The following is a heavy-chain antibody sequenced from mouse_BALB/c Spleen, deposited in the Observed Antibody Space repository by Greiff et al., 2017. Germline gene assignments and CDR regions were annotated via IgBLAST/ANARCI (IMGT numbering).Heavy chain of an antibody. CDR2: ISSGSSTI. Sequence: EVQGVESGGGLVQPGGSRKLSCAASGFTFSSFGMHWVRQAPEKGLEWVAYISSGSSTIYYADTVKGRFTISRDNPKNNLFLQMTSLRSEDTAMYYCARGTGGAMDYWGQGTSVTVSS. CDR1: GFTFSSFG. V-gene: IGHV5-17*02. D-gene: IGHD3-3*01. J-gene: IGHJ4*01. CDR3: ARGTGGAMDY.